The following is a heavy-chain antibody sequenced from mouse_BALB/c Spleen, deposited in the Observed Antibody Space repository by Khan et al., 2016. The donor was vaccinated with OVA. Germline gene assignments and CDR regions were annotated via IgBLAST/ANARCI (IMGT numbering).Heavy chain of an antibody. CDR3: VRDGAYHRNDGWFAY. V-gene: IGHV1-4*01. CDR2: INPSNGYT. CDR1: GYTFTSYT. J-gene: IGHJ3*01. D-gene: IGHD2-14*01. Sequence: QVRLQQSGAELARPGASVKMSCKASGYTFTSYTIHWIKLRPGQGLEWIGFINPSNGYTNYNQKFMDKATLTADKSSTTVYMQLSSLTSDDSAVYNCVRDGAYHRNDGWFAYWGQGTLVTVSA.